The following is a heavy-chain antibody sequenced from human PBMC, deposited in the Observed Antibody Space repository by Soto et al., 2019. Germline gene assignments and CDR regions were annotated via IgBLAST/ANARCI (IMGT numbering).Heavy chain of an antibody. CDR1: GYTFTSYY. D-gene: IGHD3-10*01. J-gene: IGHJ6*02. Sequence: GASVKVSCKASGYTFTSYYMHWVRQAPGQGLEWMGIINPSGGSTSYAQKFQGRVTMTRDTSTSTVYMELSSPRSEDTAVYYCARVGGFGELPNYPLVYYYGMDVWGQGTTVTVS. CDR3: ARVGGFGELPNYPLVYYYGMDV. V-gene: IGHV1-46*01. CDR2: INPSGGST.